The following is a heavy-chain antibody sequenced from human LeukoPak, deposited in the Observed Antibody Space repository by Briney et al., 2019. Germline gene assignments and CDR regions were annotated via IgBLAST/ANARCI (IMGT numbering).Heavy chain of an antibody. J-gene: IGHJ6*03. D-gene: IGHD4-11*01. Sequence: GGSLRLSCAASGFTFSSYSMNWVRQAPGKGPEWVSSISSSSSYIYYADSVKGRFTISRDNAKNSLYLQMNSLRAEDTAVYYCARAAYSKDGLGYYYYYYMDVWGKGTTVTVSS. V-gene: IGHV3-21*01. CDR1: GFTFSSYS. CDR3: ARAAYSKDGLGYYYYYYMDV. CDR2: ISSSSSYI.